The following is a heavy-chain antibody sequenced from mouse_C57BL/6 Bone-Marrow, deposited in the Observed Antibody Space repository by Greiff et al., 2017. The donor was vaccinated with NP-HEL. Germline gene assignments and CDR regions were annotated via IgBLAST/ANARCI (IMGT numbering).Heavy chain of an antibody. CDR1: GYTFTSYW. J-gene: IGHJ4*01. Sequence: QVQLQQPGAELVKPGASVTLSCTASGYTFTSYWMHWVKQRPGQGLEWIGLLPPPRGSPTSHEKFPSQAPLTVDKSSSTAYMQLSSLTSEDSAVYYCSRGRTESSLAFDYWGQGTSVTVSS. CDR2: LPPPRGSP. V-gene: IGHV1-64*01. D-gene: IGHD1-3*01. CDR3: SRGRTESSLAFDY.